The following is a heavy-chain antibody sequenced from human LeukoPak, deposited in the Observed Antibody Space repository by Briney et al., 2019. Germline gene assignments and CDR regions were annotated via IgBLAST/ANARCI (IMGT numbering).Heavy chain of an antibody. CDR1: GFTFYDYG. CDR3: ARGTLKAAATDFDY. CDR2: INWNGGST. J-gene: IGHJ4*02. D-gene: IGHD6-13*01. V-gene: IGHV3-20*04. Sequence: GGSLRLSCAASGFTFYDYGMSWVRQAPGKGLEWGSGINWNGGSTGYADSVKGRFTISRDDAKNSLYLQMNSLRAEDTALYYCARGTLKAAATDFDYWGQGTLVTVAS.